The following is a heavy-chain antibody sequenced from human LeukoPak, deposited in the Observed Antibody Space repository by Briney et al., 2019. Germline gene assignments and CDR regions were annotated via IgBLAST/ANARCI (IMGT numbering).Heavy chain of an antibody. D-gene: IGHD4-11*01. CDR2: IYYSGST. J-gene: IGHJ4*02. CDR3: ASFDDYLYYFDY. CDR1: GGSLSSSSYY. Sequence: SETLSLTCTVSGGSLSSSSYYWGWIRQPPGKGLEWIGSIYYSGSTYYNPSLKSRVTISVDTSKNQLSLKLSSVTAADTAVYYCASFDDYLYYFDYWGQGTLVTVSS. V-gene: IGHV4-39*07.